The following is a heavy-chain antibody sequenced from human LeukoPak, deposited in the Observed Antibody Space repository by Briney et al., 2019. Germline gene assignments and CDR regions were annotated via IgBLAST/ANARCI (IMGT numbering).Heavy chain of an antibody. CDR1: GFTFSDYY. V-gene: IGHV3-11*04. CDR2: ISSSGSTI. D-gene: IGHD1-14*01. Sequence: GGSLRLSCAASGFTFSDYYMSWIRQAPGKGLEWVSYISSSGSTIYYADSVKGRFTISRDNAKNSLYLQMNSLRAEDTAVYYCAEGRPPPRRNYYYYGMDVWGQGTTVTVSS. CDR3: AEGRPPPRRNYYYYGMDV. J-gene: IGHJ6*02.